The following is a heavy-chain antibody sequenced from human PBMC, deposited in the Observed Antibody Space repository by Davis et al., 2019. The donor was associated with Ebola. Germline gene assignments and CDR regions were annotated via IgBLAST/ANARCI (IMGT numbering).Heavy chain of an antibody. V-gene: IGHV3-30*14. CDR2: ISYDGSNK. J-gene: IGHJ1*01. Sequence: GESLKISCAASGFTFSSYAMHWVRQAPGQGLEWVAVISYDGSNKYYADSVKGRFTISRDNSKNTLYLQMNSLRAEDTAVYYCARLPDYYDSSGYYYLYFQHWGQGTLVTVSS. CDR3: ARLPDYYDSSGYYYLYFQH. CDR1: GFTFSSYA. D-gene: IGHD3-22*01.